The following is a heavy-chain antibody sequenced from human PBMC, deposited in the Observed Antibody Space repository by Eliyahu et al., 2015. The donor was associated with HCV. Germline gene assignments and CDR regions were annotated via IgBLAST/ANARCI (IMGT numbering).Heavy chain of an antibody. Sequence: EVQVVESGGGLVKPGGSLRLSCAASGXTFSSYSMNWVRQAPGKGLEWVSSITSSSSMYYADSVKGRFTISRDNAKNSLYLQMNSLRAEDTAVYYCTKDGRLRGGFWSGAWGQGTLVTVSS. CDR1: GXTFSSYS. D-gene: IGHD3-3*01. J-gene: IGHJ5*02. CDR3: TKDGRLRGGFWSGA. V-gene: IGHV3-21*01. CDR2: ITSSSSM.